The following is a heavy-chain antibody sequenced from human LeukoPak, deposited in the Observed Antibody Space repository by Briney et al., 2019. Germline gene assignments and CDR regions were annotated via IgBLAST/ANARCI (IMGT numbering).Heavy chain of an antibody. J-gene: IGHJ4*02. CDR2: INPNSGGT. Sequence: ASVKVSCKASRYTFIGYYMHWVRLAPGQALEWLGWINPNSGGTNYAQKFQGRVTMTRDTSISTAYMELSRLRSDDTAVYYCASIEYSSSPFDYWGQGTLVTVSS. CDR1: RYTFIGYY. V-gene: IGHV1-2*02. CDR3: ASIEYSSSPFDY. D-gene: IGHD6-6*01.